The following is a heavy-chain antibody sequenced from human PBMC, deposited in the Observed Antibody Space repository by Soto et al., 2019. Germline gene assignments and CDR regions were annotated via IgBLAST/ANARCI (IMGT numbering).Heavy chain of an antibody. D-gene: IGHD3-9*01. CDR3: ARAPRPLRYFDWLPFDY. V-gene: IGHV1-69*13. Sequence: SVKVSCKASGGTFSSYAISWVRQAPGQGLEWMGGIIPIFGTANYAQKFQGRVTITADESTSTAYMELGSLRSEDTAVYYCARAPRPLRYFDWLPFDYWGQGTLVTVS. CDR2: IIPIFGTA. CDR1: GGTFSSYA. J-gene: IGHJ4*02.